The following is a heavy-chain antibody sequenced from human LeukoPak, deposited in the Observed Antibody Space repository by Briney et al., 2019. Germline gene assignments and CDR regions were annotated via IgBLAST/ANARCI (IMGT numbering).Heavy chain of an antibody. D-gene: IGHD2-2*01. CDR3: ARTYCSSTSCHVGLDV. J-gene: IGHJ6*04. CDR2: INPNSGGT. CDR1: GYTFTGYY. V-gene: IGHV1-2*02. Sequence: ASVKVSCKASGYTFTGYYMHWVRQAPGQGLEWMGWINPNSGGTNYAQKFQGRVTMTRGTSISTAYMELSRLRSDDTAVYYCARTYCSSTSCHVGLDVWGKGTTVTVSS.